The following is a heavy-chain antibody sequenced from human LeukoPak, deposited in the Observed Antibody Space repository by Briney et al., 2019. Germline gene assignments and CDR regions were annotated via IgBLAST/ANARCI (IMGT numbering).Heavy chain of an antibody. D-gene: IGHD7-27*01. CDR3: ARGLVFRGDP. V-gene: IGHV3-21*01. CDR2: ISSSSSYI. J-gene: IGHJ5*02. CDR1: GFTFSSYS. Sequence: PVGSLRLSCAASGFTFSSYSMNWVRQAPGKGLEWVSSISSSSSYIYYADSVKGRFTISRDNAKNSLYLQMNSLRAEDTAVYYCARGLVFRGDPWGQGTLVTVSS.